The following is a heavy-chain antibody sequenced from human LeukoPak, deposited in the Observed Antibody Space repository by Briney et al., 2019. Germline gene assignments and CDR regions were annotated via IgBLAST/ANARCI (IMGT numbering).Heavy chain of an antibody. CDR3: AKTFRMDYYDSSGYPADAFDI. Sequence: PGGSLRLSCAASGFTFSSYSMNWVRQAPGRGLEWVSAISGSGGSTYYADSVKGRFTISRDNSKNTLYLQMNSLRAEDTAVYYCAKTFRMDYYDSSGYPADAFDIWGQGTMVTVSS. J-gene: IGHJ3*02. CDR2: ISGSGGST. V-gene: IGHV3-23*01. CDR1: GFTFSSYS. D-gene: IGHD3-22*01.